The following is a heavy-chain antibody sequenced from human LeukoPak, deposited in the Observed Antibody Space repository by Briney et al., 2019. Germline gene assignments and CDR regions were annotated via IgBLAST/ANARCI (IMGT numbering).Heavy chain of an antibody. J-gene: IGHJ6*02. Sequence: GGSLRLSCAASGFTFGMYDMTWVRQAPGKGLEWVSSISGGGGSTYYADSVKGRFTISRDNSKNTVYLQLNSLRADDTAVFYCATSMVRGLMPYYYYAMDVWGQGTPVTVSS. CDR1: GFTFGMYD. CDR2: ISGGGGST. CDR3: ATSMVRGLMPYYYYAMDV. D-gene: IGHD3-10*01. V-gene: IGHV3-23*01.